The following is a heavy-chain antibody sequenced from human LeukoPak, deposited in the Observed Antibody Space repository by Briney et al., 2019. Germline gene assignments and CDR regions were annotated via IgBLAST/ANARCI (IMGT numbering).Heavy chain of an antibody. CDR2: IYYSGST. D-gene: IGHD2-15*01. CDR3: ARVGELYYFDY. V-gene: IGHV4-59*01. J-gene: IGHJ4*02. CDR1: GGSISSYY. Sequence: SETLSLTCTVSGGSISSYYWSWIRQPPGKGLEWIGYIYYSGSTNYNPSLKSRVTISVDTSKNQFSLKLNSVTAADTAVYYCARVGELYYFDYWGQGTLVTVSS.